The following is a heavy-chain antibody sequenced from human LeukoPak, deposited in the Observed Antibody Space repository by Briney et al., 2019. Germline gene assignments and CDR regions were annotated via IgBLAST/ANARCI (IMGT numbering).Heavy chain of an antibody. D-gene: IGHD3-16*01. V-gene: IGHV1-46*01. CDR3: ARAHLFGGTYYYEFDY. Sequence: GASVKVSCKASGYTFTSYYMHWVRQAPGQGLEWMGIINPSGGSTSYAQKFQGRVTMTRDTSTSTVYMELSSLRSDDTAVYYCARAHLFGGTYYYEFDYWGQGTLVTVSS. CDR1: GYTFTSYY. J-gene: IGHJ4*02. CDR2: INPSGGST.